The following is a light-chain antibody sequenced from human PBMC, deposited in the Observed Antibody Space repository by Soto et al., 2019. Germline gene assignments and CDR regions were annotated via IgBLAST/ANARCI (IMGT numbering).Light chain of an antibody. CDR1: QGISSN. CDR3: QQLDSYPIS. CDR2: AAS. Sequence: DIQLTQSPFFLSASVGDRVSITCRASQGISSNLVWYQQKPGKAPKLLIYAASTLQSGVPSRFGGSGSGTEFTLTISSLQPEDFAAYYCQQLDSYPISFGQGTRLEIK. J-gene: IGKJ5*01. V-gene: IGKV1-9*01.